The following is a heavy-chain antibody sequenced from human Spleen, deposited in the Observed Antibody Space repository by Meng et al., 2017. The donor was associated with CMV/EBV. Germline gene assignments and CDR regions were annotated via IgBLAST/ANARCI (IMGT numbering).Heavy chain of an antibody. CDR3: ATSYYDGSGYSTGDF. D-gene: IGHD3-22*01. CDR1: GFTFSSYA. CDR2: MYSGGNT. V-gene: IGHV3-23*03. Sequence: GGSLRLSCAATGFTFSSYAMSWVRQAPGKGLEWVSVMYSGGNTYYADSVKGRFTISRDDSKNTVYLQMNSLRVEDTAVYYCATSYYDGSGYSTGDFWGQGTLVTVSS. J-gene: IGHJ4*02.